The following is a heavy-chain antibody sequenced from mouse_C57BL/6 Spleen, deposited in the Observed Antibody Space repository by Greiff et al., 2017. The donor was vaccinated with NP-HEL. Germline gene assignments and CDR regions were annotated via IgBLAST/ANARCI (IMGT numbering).Heavy chain of an antibody. CDR1: GYTFTSYW. J-gene: IGHJ2*01. V-gene: IGHV1-53*01. CDR3: ARRGVYDYGHYFDY. Sequence: QVHVKQPGTELVKPGASVKLSCKASGYTFTSYWMHWVKQRPGQGLEWIGNINPSNGGTNYNEKFKSKATLTVDKSSSTAYMQLSSLTSEDSAVYYCARRGVYDYGHYFDYWGQGTTLTVSS. D-gene: IGHD2-4*01. CDR2: INPSNGGT.